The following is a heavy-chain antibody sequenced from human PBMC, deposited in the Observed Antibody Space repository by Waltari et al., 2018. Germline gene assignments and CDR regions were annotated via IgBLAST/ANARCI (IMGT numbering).Heavy chain of an antibody. CDR2: MRFDGTGQ. Sequence: EVYLAESGGGLVQRGGSLRLSCAASGFELRMYSMSWVRQAPGKGLGWVANMRFDGTGQYDAESVAGRFTISRDNTKNSLYLQMDRLRDDDTAVYYCARGSADFVRFWDSWGQGTLVTVSS. CDR1: GFELRMYS. V-gene: IGHV3-7*03. D-gene: IGHD3-10*01. CDR3: ARGSADFVRFWDS. J-gene: IGHJ4*02.